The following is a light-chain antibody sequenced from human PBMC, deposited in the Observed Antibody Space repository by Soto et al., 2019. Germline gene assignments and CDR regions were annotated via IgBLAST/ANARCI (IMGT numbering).Light chain of an antibody. CDR3: QTWGTGYWV. CDR2: LNSDGSH. V-gene: IGLV4-69*01. J-gene: IGLJ3*02. CDR1: SGHSNYA. Sequence: QPVLTQSPYASASLGASVKLTCTLSSGHSNYAIAWYQQQPEKGPRYLMKLNSDGSHTKGDGIPDRFSGSSSGAERYLSISSLQSEDEADYYCQTWGTGYWVFGGGTKLTVL.